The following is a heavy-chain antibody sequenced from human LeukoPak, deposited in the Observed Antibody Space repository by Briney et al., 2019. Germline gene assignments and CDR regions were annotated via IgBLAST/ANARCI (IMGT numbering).Heavy chain of an antibody. CDR2: INHSGST. CDR1: GGSFSGYY. CDR3: ARDGSGSYHYWYFDL. J-gene: IGHJ2*01. D-gene: IGHD3-10*01. V-gene: IGHV4-34*01. Sequence: SETLSLTCAVYGGSFSGYYWSWIRQPPGKGLEWIGEINHSGSTNYNPSLKSRVTIPVDTSKNQFSLKLSSVTAADTAVYYCARDGSGSYHYWYFDLWGRGTLVTVSS.